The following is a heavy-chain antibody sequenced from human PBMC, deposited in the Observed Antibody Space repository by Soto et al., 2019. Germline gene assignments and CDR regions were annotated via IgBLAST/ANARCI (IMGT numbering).Heavy chain of an antibody. V-gene: IGHV5-10-1*01. D-gene: IGHD3-9*01. Sequence: PGESLKISCKGSGYSFTSYWISWVRQMPGKGLEWMGRIDPSDSYTNYSPSFQGHVTISADKSISTAYLQWSSLKASDTAMYYCARLNDILTGYYLAVDYWXQGXLVTXXS. CDR3: ARLNDILTGYYLAVDY. CDR1: GYSFTSYW. CDR2: IDPSDSYT. J-gene: IGHJ4*02.